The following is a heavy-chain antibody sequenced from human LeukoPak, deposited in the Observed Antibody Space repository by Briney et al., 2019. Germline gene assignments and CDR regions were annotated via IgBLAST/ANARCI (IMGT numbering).Heavy chain of an antibody. CDR3: ARGGYSGFDV. J-gene: IGHJ3*01. CDR1: GLTFSTYD. D-gene: IGHD5-12*01. V-gene: IGHV3-13*04. CDR2: IGKGGDT. Sequence: GGSLILSCAASGLTFSTYDMHWVRQATGEGLEWVSGIGKGGDTYYVGSVKGRFTISRENAKNSLYLQMNSLRSGDTAGYYCARGGYSGFDVWGQGTVVTVSS.